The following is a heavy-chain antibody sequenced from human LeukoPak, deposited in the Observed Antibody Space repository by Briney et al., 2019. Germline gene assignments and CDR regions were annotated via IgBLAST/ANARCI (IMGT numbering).Heavy chain of an antibody. CDR2: INWNGGST. Sequence: GGSLRLSCAASGFTFDDYGMSWVRQAPGKGLEWVSGINWNGGSTGYADSVKGRFPISRDNAKNSLYLQMNSLRAEDTALYYCARDRPQTPIAVAGDFDYWGQGTLVTVSS. J-gene: IGHJ4*02. D-gene: IGHD6-19*01. CDR3: ARDRPQTPIAVAGDFDY. V-gene: IGHV3-20*04. CDR1: GFTFDDYG.